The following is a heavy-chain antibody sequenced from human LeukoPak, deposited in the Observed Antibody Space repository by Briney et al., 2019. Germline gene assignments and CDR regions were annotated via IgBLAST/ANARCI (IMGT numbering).Heavy chain of an antibody. Sequence: SETLSLTCTVSGYSISSGYYWGWIRQPPGKGLEWIGSISHSGSTYYKPSLKSRVTISVDTSKNQFSLRLRSVTAADTAVYYCARVTSRLGWFDPWGQGTLVTVSS. CDR2: ISHSGST. D-gene: IGHD1-14*01. CDR1: GYSISSGYY. V-gene: IGHV4-38-2*02. J-gene: IGHJ5*02. CDR3: ARVTSRLGWFDP.